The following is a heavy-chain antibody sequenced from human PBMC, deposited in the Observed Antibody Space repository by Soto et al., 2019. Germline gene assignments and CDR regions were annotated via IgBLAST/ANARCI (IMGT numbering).Heavy chain of an antibody. Sequence: GGSLRLACAASGFTFSNYAMNWVRQAPVKGLEWVSVISGSGDSTYHADSVKGRFTISRDNSKNTLYLQLNSLRAEDTAVYYCARRGSGSYYDYWGQGTLVTVSS. CDR2: ISGSGDST. CDR3: ARRGSGSYYDY. CDR1: GFTFSNYA. J-gene: IGHJ4*02. V-gene: IGHV3-23*01. D-gene: IGHD1-26*01.